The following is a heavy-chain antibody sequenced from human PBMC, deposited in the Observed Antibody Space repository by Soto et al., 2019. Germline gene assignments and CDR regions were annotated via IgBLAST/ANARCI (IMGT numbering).Heavy chain of an antibody. CDR3: ARDIVVVTATYGVDV. CDR1: GYTFISYG. D-gene: IGHD2-21*02. V-gene: IGHV1-18*04. CDR2: ISAYKGDT. J-gene: IGHJ6*02. Sequence: QVQLVQSGAEVQKPGASVKVTCKASGYTFISYGISWVRQAPGQGLEWMGWISAYKGDTYYAPKFPGRVTMTTDTSTRTAHMELRSLRSDDTAVYYCARDIVVVTATYGVDVWGQGTTVTVSS.